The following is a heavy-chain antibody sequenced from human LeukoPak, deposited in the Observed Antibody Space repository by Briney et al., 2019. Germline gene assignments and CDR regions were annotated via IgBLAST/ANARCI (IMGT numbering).Heavy chain of an antibody. CDR2: IYYPGSI. V-gene: IGHV4-59*12. J-gene: IGHJ4*02. CDR1: GDSISTYY. D-gene: IGHD5-12*01. CDR3: ARGGRWLRFSY. Sequence: PSETLSLTCSVSGDSISTYYWSWVRQPPGKGLEWVGYIYYPGSINYNPSLKSRVTLSLDTSKNQFSLKLSSVTAADTAVYYCARGGRWLRFSYWGQGTLVTVSS.